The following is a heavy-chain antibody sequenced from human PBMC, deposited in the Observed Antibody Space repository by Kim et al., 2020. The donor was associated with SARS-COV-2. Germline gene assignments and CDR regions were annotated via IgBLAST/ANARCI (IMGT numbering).Heavy chain of an antibody. J-gene: IGHJ4*02. CDR2: INTDTGNP. CDR3: ARVLLGSYRYTDS. Sequence: ASVKVSCKASGYTFTNYAISWVRQAPGQGLEWMGWINTDTGNPTYAQAFTGRFVFSVDTSVSTTYLQISSLKDEDTALYYCARVLLGSYRYTDSCGQGTLVTVSS. CDR1: GYTFTNYA. V-gene: IGHV7-4-1*02. D-gene: IGHD3-16*02.